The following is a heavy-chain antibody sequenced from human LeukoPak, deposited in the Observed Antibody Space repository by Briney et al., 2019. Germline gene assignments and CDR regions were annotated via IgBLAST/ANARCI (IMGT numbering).Heavy chain of an antibody. CDR2: MNPNSGNT. V-gene: IGHV1-8*03. J-gene: IGHJ4*02. D-gene: IGHD1-26*01. CDR1: GGTFSSYA. Sequence: EASVKVSCKASGGTFSSYAISWVRQAPGQGLEWMGGMNPNSGNTGYAQKFQGRVTITRNTSISTAYMELSSLRSEDTAVYYCARGPPGIVGATSYFDYWGQGTLVTVSS. CDR3: ARGPPGIVGATSYFDY.